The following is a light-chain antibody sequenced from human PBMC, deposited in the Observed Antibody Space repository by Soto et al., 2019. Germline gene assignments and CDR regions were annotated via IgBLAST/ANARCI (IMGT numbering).Light chain of an antibody. Sequence: AIRMTQSPSSFSASTGDRVTITCRASQGISSYLAWYQQKPGKAPKLLIYAASTLQSGVPSRFSGSGSGTDFTLTISCLQSEDFATYSCQQYYSYPPTFGQGTKLDIK. CDR2: AAS. V-gene: IGKV1-8*01. J-gene: IGKJ2*01. CDR1: QGISSY. CDR3: QQYYSYPPT.